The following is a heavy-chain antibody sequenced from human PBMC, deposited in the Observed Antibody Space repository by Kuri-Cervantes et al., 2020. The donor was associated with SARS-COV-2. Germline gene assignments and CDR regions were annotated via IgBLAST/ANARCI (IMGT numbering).Heavy chain of an antibody. Sequence: GESLKISCAASGFTFSSYGMHWVRQAPGKGLEWVAVIWYDGSNKYYADSMKGRFTISRDNSKNTLYLQMNSLRAEDTAVYYCARSYDSSDYALDVWGQGTTVTVSS. CDR1: GFTFSSYG. CDR2: IWYDGSNK. V-gene: IGHV3-33*01. CDR3: ARSYDSSDYALDV. J-gene: IGHJ6*02. D-gene: IGHD3-22*01.